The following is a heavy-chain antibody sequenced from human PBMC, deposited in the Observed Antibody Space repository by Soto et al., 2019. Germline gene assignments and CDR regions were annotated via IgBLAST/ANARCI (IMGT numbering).Heavy chain of an antibody. J-gene: IGHJ3*02. CDR2: ISSSSSYI. CDR1: GFTFSSYS. D-gene: IGHD6-13*01. Sequence: GGSLRLSCAASGFTFSSYSMNWVRQAPGKGLEWVSSISSSSSYIYYADSVKGRFTISRDNAKNSLYLQMNSLRAEDTAVYYCAIFIGPPHSWHALEYAFDIWGQGTMVTVSS. V-gene: IGHV3-21*01. CDR3: AIFIGPPHSWHALEYAFDI.